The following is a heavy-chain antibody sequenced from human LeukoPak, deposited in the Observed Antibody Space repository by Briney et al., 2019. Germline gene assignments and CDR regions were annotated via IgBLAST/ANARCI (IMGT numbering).Heavy chain of an antibody. Sequence: GGSLRLSCAASGFTFSSYAMSWVRQAPGKGLEWVSASSGSGGSTYYAASVKGRFTISRDNSKNTLYLQMTSLRAEDTAVYYCAKDAQLLWFGQPRGHYFDYWGQGPLVTVSS. J-gene: IGHJ4*02. V-gene: IGHV3-23*01. CDR1: GFTFSSYA. CDR2: SSGSGGST. CDR3: AKDAQLLWFGQPRGHYFDY. D-gene: IGHD3-10*01.